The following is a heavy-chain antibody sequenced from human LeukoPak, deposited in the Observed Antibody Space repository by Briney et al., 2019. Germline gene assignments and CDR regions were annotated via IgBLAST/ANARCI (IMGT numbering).Heavy chain of an antibody. CDR2: IYYSGST. D-gene: IGHD6-6*01. Sequence: SETLSLTCTVSGGSISSYYWGWIRQPPGKGLEWIGSIYYSGSTYYNPSLKSRVTISVDTSKNQFSLKLSSVTAADTAVYYCARVSSIAARVGGYYYYYYMDVWGKGTTVTVSS. J-gene: IGHJ6*03. CDR3: ARVSSIAARVGGYYYYYYMDV. CDR1: GGSISSYY. V-gene: IGHV4-39*07.